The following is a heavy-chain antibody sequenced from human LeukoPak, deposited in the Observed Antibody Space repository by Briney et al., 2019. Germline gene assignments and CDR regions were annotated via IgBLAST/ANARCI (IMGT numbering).Heavy chain of an antibody. CDR3: ARVSFRGYDILTGPLDY. D-gene: IGHD3-9*01. Sequence: GGSLRLSCAASGFTFSSYAMHWVRQAPGKGLEWVAVISYDGSNKYYADSVKGRFTISRDNSKNTLYLQMNSLRAEDMAVYYCARVSFRGYDILTGPLDYWGQGTLVTVSS. V-gene: IGHV3-30*04. CDR2: ISYDGSNK. CDR1: GFTFSSYA. J-gene: IGHJ4*02.